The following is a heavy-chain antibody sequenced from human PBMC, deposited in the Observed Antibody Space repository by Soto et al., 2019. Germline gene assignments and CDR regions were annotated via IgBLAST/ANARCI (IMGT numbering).Heavy chain of an antibody. J-gene: IGHJ4*02. D-gene: IGHD3-10*01. CDR2: ISYDGSNK. Sequence: QVQLVESGGGVVQPGRSLRLSCAASGFTFSSYAMHWVRQAPGKGLEWVAVISYDGSNKYYADSVKGRFTISRDNSKNTLHLQMNSLRAEDTAVYYCARDRGGPDYWGQGTLVTVSS. V-gene: IGHV3-30-3*01. CDR1: GFTFSSYA. CDR3: ARDRGGPDY.